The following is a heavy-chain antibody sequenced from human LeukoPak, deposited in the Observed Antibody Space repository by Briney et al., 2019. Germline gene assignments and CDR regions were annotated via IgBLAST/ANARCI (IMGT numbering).Heavy chain of an antibody. CDR2: FSASDGSR. J-gene: IGHJ4*02. D-gene: IGHD4-23*01. Sequence: GGTLRLSCEASGFSFSSYGMSWVRQAPGEGLEWVSGFSASDGSRYYADSVKGRFTISRDNSKNTLYLQMNSLRAEDTAVYYCAKNIGGFDYWGQGTLVTVSS. V-gene: IGHV3-23*01. CDR1: GFSFSSYG. CDR3: AKNIGGFDY.